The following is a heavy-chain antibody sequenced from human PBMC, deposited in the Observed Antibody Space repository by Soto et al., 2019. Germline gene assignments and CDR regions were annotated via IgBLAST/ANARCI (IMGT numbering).Heavy chain of an antibody. CDR3: AKARTTVSSYYFDY. D-gene: IGHD4-17*01. Sequence: HPGGSLRLSCAASGFTFSNYAMSWVRQAPGEGLEWVSAISGDGGVTYYADSVKGRFTISRDNSKNTLYLQMSSLRAEDTAVYYCAKARTTVSSYYFDYWGQGTPVTVSS. J-gene: IGHJ4*02. V-gene: IGHV3-23*01. CDR1: GFTFSNYA. CDR2: ISGDGGVT.